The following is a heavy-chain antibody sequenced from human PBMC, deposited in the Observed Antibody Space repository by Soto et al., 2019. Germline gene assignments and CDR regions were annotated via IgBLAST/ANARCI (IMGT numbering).Heavy chain of an antibody. Sequence: EVQLLESGGGLVQPGGSLRLSCAASGFTFSGYAMSWVRQAPGKGLEWVSAISGSGGSTYYADSVKGRFTISRDNSKNTLYLQMNSLRAEDTAVYYCAHSSGWYLGIDYWGQGTLVTVSS. D-gene: IGHD6-19*01. CDR2: ISGSGGST. CDR1: GFTFSGYA. V-gene: IGHV3-23*01. J-gene: IGHJ4*02. CDR3: AHSSGWYLGIDY.